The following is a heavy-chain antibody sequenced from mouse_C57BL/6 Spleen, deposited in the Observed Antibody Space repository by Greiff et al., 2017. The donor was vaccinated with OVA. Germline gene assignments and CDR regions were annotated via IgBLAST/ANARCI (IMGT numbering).Heavy chain of an antibody. CDR3: ARAHPQYYGSLFDY. V-gene: IGHV1-82*01. D-gene: IGHD1-1*01. CDR1: GYAFSSSW. J-gene: IGHJ2*01. CDR2: IYPGDGDT. Sequence: VQLQQSGPELVKPGASVKISCKASGYAFSSSWMNWVKQRPGKGLEWIGRIYPGDGDTNYNGKFKGKATLTADKSSSTAYMQLSSLTSEDSAVYFCARAHPQYYGSLFDYWGQGTTLTVSS.